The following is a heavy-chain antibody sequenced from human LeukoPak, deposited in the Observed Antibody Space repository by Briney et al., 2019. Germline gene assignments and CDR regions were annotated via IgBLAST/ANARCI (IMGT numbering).Heavy chain of an antibody. CDR2: ISSGGHST. J-gene: IGHJ1*01. CDR3: AKGAGQWLVPSEYFRY. V-gene: IGHV3-23*01. CDR1: GFTYSNYA. Sequence: GGSLRLSCAASGFTYSNYAMTWVRQAPGKGLEWVSSISSGGHSTYYAGSVKGRFTISRDNSKNTLYLQMNSLRAEDTAVYYCAKGAGQWLVPSEYFRYWGQGTLVTVSS. D-gene: IGHD6-19*01.